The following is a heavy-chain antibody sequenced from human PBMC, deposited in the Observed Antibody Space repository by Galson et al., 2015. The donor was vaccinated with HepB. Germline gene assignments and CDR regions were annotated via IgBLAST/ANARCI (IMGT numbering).Heavy chain of an antibody. CDR1: GGSFSGYY. CDR2: INHSGST. V-gene: IGHV4-34*01. CDR3: ASGPIAAAPDY. J-gene: IGHJ4*02. D-gene: IGHD6-13*01. Sequence: SETLSLTCAVYGGSFSGYYWSWIRQPPGKGLEWIGEINHSGSTNYNPSLKSRVTISVDTSKNQFSLKLSSVTAADTAVYYCASGPIAAAPDYWGQGTLVTVSS.